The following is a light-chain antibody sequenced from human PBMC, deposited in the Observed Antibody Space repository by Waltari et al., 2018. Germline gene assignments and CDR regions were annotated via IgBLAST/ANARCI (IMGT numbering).Light chain of an antibody. CDR3: QQRSDWPLA. J-gene: IGKJ4*01. CDR2: DAS. V-gene: IGKV3-11*01. Sequence: EIVLTQSPDTLSLSPGQRATISGRASQSISTYLAWYQQRPGQAPRLLIYDASNRASGIPARFSGSGSGTDFTLTISSLEPEDFAVYYCQQRSDWPLAFGGGTKVEI. CDR1: QSISTY.